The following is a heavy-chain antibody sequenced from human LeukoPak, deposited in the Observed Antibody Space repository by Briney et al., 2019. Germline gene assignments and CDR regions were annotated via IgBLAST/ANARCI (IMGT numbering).Heavy chain of an antibody. CDR1: GGSISSYY. V-gene: IGHV4-59*01. D-gene: IGHD5-12*01. CDR3: ARGRGYSGYTYEY. CDR2: IYYSGST. Sequence: PSETLSLTCTVSGGSISSYYWSWIRQPPGKGLEWIGYIYYSGSTNYNPSLKSRVTISLDRSQSQFSLKLTSVTAADTAVYYCARGRGYSGYTYEYWGPGTLVTVSS. J-gene: IGHJ4*02.